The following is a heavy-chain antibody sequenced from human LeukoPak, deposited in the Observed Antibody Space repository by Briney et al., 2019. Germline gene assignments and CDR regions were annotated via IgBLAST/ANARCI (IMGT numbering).Heavy chain of an antibody. Sequence: EASVKVSCKASGYTFINNDINWVRQAPGQGLEWMAWIDPKNGNRGYAQNFQGRVTMTTDISINTAYLELSSLRSEDTAVYYCARSHTQKEFCGGGRCYPTVWWFDPWGQGTLVTVSS. V-gene: IGHV1-8*01. CDR1: GYTFINND. D-gene: IGHD2-15*01. J-gene: IGHJ5*02. CDR3: ARSHTQKEFCGGGRCYPTVWWFDP. CDR2: IDPKNGNR.